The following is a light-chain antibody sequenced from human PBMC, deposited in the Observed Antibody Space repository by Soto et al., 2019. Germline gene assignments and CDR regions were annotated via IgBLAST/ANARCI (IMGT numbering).Light chain of an antibody. Sequence: DIPMTQSPSSLSASVGDRVTITCRASESMSTHLNWYQQKSGGAPQLLIQAASTLQTGVPSRFSGSGSGTDFTLTISSLQPEDFATYHCQQSYSVPITFGQGTRLEIK. CDR1: ESMSTH. V-gene: IGKV1-39*01. J-gene: IGKJ5*01. CDR2: AAS. CDR3: QQSYSVPIT.